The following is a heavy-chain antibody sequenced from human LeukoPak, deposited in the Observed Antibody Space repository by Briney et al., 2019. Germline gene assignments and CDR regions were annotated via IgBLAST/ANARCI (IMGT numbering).Heavy chain of an antibody. CDR1: GFTFSNDW. CDR2: IKSRTDGGTT. Sequence: PGGSLRLSCAASGFTFSNDWMSWVRQAPGKGLEWVGRIKSRTDGGTTDYAAPVKGRFTISRDNAKNTLYLQMNSLRAEDTAVYYCARNYIVVVPSGMAGYYYYGMDVWGQGTTVTVSS. V-gene: IGHV3-15*05. D-gene: IGHD2-2*01. J-gene: IGHJ6*02. CDR3: ARNYIVVVPSGMAGYYYYGMDV.